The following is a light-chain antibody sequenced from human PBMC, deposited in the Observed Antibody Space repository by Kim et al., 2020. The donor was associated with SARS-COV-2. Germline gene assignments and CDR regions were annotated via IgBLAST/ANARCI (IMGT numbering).Light chain of an antibody. CDR3: HQYGSSPLSYT. CDR2: GAY. CDR1: QSVSSRY. V-gene: IGKV3-20*01. Sequence: DIVLTQSPGTLSLSLGERATLSSRASQSVSSRYFIWYQQKPGQAPRLLIYGAYIRATGIPDRFSGSGSGTDFTLTISRLEPEDFAVYYCHQYGSSPLSYTFGQGTKLEIK. J-gene: IGKJ2*01.